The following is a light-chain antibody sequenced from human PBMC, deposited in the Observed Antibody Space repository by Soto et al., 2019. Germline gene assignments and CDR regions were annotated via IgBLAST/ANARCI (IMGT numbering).Light chain of an antibody. Sequence: DIQMTQSPSSLSASVEDRVIITCRASQSISNHLNWYQQKPGKAPKLLIFAASSLQSGVPSRFSGSRSGPDFTLTISSLQPEDFATYYCQQSYSTPLSFGGGTKVEIK. CDR1: QSISNH. J-gene: IGKJ4*01. CDR3: QQSYSTPLS. V-gene: IGKV1-39*01. CDR2: AAS.